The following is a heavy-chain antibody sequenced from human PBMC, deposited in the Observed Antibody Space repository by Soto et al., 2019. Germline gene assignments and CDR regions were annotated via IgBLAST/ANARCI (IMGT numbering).Heavy chain of an antibody. CDR3: AKDEMVVAATPLHAFDI. V-gene: IGHV3-30*18. Sequence: GSLRLSGAAAGFSLSSYGMHWVRQAPGRGLEWVAVISYDGSNKYYEDSVKGRFTISRDNSKNTLYLQMNSLRAEDTAVYYCAKDEMVVAATPLHAFDIWGQGTMVTGSS. D-gene: IGHD2-15*01. J-gene: IGHJ3*02. CDR2: ISYDGSNK. CDR1: GFSLSSYG.